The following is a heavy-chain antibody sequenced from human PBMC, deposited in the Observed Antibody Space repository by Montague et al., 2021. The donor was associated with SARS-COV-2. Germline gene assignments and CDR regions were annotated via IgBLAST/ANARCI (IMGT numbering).Heavy chain of an antibody. CDR2: IHSGASYA. Sequence: SLILSCAASGFTFSSHDMTWVRQAPGKGLEWVSLIHSGASYASYXGSVKGRFTISRDNSKNTLYLQMNSLRAEDTAVYYCAKGVGQKSSAVDYWGQGTQVTVSS. V-gene: IGHV3-23*03. CDR1: GFTFSSHD. CDR3: AKGVGQKSSAVDY. J-gene: IGHJ4*02. D-gene: IGHD1-26*01.